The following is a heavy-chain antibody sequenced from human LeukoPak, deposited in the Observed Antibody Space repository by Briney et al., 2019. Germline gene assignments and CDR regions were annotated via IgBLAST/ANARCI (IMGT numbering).Heavy chain of an antibody. CDR2: INPNNGGT. CDR1: GYTITGYY. CDR3: GRDRHWNQGNFDY. D-gene: IGHD1-1*01. J-gene: IGHJ4*02. V-gene: IGHV1-2*02. Sequence: GASVKVSCKAFGYTITGYYIHWVRQAPGQGLELMGWINPNNGGTNSAQKFQGRVTMTRDTSIGTAYMELNRLTYDDTAVYYCGRDRHWNQGNFDYWGQGTLVTVSS.